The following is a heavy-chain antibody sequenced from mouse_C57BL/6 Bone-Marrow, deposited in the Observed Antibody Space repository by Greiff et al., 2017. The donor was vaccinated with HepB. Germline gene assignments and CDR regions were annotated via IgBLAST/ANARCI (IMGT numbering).Heavy chain of an antibody. CDR1: GYSFTSYY. CDR2: IYPGSGNT. CDR3: AREGYYVYYFDY. D-gene: IGHD2-3*01. Sequence: VQLQESGPELVKPGASVKISCKASGYSFTSYYIHWVKQRPGQGLEWIGWIYPGSGNTKYNEKFKGKATLTADTSSSTAYMQLSSLTSEDSAVYYCAREGYYVYYFDYWGQGTTLTVSS. V-gene: IGHV1-66*01. J-gene: IGHJ2*01.